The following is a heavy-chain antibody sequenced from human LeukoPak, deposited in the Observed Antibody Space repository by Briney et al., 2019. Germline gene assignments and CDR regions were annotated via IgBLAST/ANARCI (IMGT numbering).Heavy chain of an antibody. J-gene: IGHJ4*02. V-gene: IGHV3-74*01. CDR1: GFTFSNYW. Sequence: GGSLRLSCAASGFTFSNYWMYWVRQAPGKGPVWVSRIHNDGTGTSYADSVKGRFTISRDNAKNTLYLQMNSLRAEDTAVYYCARSPDGFDYWGQGTLVTVSS. CDR2: IHNDGTGT. D-gene: IGHD1-14*01. CDR3: ARSPDGFDY.